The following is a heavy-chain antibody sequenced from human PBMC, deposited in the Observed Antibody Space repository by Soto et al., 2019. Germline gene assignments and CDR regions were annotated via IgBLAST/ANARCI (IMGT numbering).Heavy chain of an antibody. CDR3: AREGSITMVRGVKGAFDI. D-gene: IGHD3-10*01. Sequence: GASVKVSCKASGYTFTSYAMHWVRQAPGQRLEWMGWINAGNGNTKYSQKFQGRVTITRDTSASTAYMELSSLRSEDTAVYYCAREGSITMVRGVKGAFDIWGQGTMVTVS. V-gene: IGHV1-3*01. J-gene: IGHJ3*02. CDR1: GYTFTSYA. CDR2: INAGNGNT.